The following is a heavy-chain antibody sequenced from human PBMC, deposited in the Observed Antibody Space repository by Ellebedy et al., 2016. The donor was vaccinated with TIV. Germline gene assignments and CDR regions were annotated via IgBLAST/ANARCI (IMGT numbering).Heavy chain of an antibody. CDR3: ARAWIPYGLDV. CDR2: IWYDGIDK. Sequence: GESLKISCTASGFTFSAFGIHWVRQAPGKGLEWVAHIWYDGIDKYYADSVKGRFTISRDNSKSTLYLQMSSLLGEDTAVYYCARAWIPYGLDVWGHGTTVTVSS. CDR1: GFTFSAFG. J-gene: IGHJ6*02. D-gene: IGHD5-12*01. V-gene: IGHV3-33*01.